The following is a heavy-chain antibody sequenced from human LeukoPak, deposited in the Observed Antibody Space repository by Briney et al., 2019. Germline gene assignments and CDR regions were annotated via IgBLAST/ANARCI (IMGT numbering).Heavy chain of an antibody. D-gene: IGHD7-27*01. CDR2: ISSSSSYI. CDR1: GFTFSSYS. Sequence: GGSLRLSCAASGFTFSSYSMNWVRQAPGKGLEWVSSISSSSSYIYYADSVKGRFTISRDNAKNSLYPQMNSLRAEDTAVYYCASTTSLTGDNDYWGQGTLVTVSS. CDR3: ASTTSLTGDNDY. V-gene: IGHV3-21*01. J-gene: IGHJ4*02.